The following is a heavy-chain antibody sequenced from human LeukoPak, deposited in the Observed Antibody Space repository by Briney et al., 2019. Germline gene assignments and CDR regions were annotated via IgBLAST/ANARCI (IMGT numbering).Heavy chain of an antibody. CDR1: GGSISSYY. J-gene: IGHJ4*02. Sequence: SETLSLTCTVSGGSISSYYWSWIRQPPGKGLEWIGYIYYSGSTNYNPSLKSRVTISVDTSKNQFSLKLSSVTAADTAVYYCAREGSSPVGFDYWGQGTLVTVS. V-gene: IGHV4-59*01. D-gene: IGHD6-13*01. CDR3: AREGSSPVGFDY. CDR2: IYYSGST.